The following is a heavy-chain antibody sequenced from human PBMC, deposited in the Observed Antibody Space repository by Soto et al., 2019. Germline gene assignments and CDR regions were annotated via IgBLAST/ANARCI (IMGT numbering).Heavy chain of an antibody. J-gene: IGHJ4*02. Sequence: EVQLLESGGGLVQPGGSLRLSCAPSGFTFSTYAMSWVRQAPWKGLDGVSAISGAGGSSYYADSVKGRFTISRDNSKDTLYLQMNSLRADDTAVYYCAKGSEQWLGPMYFHSWGQGTLVTVSS. CDR1: GFTFSTYA. CDR3: AKGSEQWLGPMYFHS. D-gene: IGHD6-19*01. CDR2: ISGAGGSS. V-gene: IGHV3-23*01.